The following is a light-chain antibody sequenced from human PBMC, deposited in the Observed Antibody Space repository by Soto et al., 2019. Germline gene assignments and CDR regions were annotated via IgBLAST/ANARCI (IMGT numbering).Light chain of an antibody. J-gene: IGKJ3*01. CDR2: TAS. Sequence: DIQMTQSPSTLSASVGDRVTITCRASQSISSWLAWYQHRPGEAPKLLIYTASSLESGVPSRFSGSGSGTEFTLTISRMQPDDFATYYCQQYYNRPTFGPGTKVEIK. V-gene: IGKV1-5*01. CDR1: QSISSW. CDR3: QQYYNRPT.